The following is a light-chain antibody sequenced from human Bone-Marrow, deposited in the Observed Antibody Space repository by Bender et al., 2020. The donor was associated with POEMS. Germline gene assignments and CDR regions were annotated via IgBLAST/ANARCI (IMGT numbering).Light chain of an antibody. CDR3: CSFAGSSTR. J-gene: IGLJ1*01. CDR1: SSDVGTYTL. V-gene: IGLV2-23*01. Sequence: QSALTQPASVSGSPGQSITISCTATSSDVGTYTLVSWYQQHPGKAPKLMIYEGSERPSGVSYRFSGSKSGNTASLTISGLQADDEAVYYCCSFAGSSTRFGTGTKVTVL. CDR2: EGS.